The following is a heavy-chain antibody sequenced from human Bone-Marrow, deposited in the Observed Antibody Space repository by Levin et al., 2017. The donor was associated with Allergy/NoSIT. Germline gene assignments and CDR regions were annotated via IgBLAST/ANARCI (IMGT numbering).Heavy chain of an antibody. J-gene: IGHJ4*02. Sequence: PTLVKPTQTLTLTCTFSGFSLDISQVGVGWIRQPPGKALEWLALIYWDDDERYSPSLRSRLTITKDTSKSQVVLTMTDMHPMDTATYFCARVQVDANEAFDYWGQGTLVTVSS. CDR1: GFSLDISQVG. CDR2: IYWDDDE. D-gene: IGHD2-15*01. CDR3: ARVQVDANEAFDY. V-gene: IGHV2-5*02.